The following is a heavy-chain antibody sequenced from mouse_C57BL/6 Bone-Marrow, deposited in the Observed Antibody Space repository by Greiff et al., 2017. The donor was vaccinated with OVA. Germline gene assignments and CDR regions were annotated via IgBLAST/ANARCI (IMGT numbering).Heavy chain of an antibody. V-gene: IGHV14-3*01. CDR3: ARDGNYPYLDY. CDR1: GFTIKNTY. Sequence: EVQLQQSVAELVRPGASVKLSCTASGFTIKNTYMHWVKQRPEQGLEWIGRIGPANGNTKYAPKFQGKATITADTSSNTAYLQLSSLTSEDTAIYYCARDGNYPYLDYWGQGTTLTVSS. J-gene: IGHJ2*01. D-gene: IGHD2-1*01. CDR2: IGPANGNT.